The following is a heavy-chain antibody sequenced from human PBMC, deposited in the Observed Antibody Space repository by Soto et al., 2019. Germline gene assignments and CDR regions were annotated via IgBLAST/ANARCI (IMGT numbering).Heavy chain of an antibody. J-gene: IGHJ4*02. Sequence: DVQLVESGGGLVQPGGSLSLSCAASGFTVSSYSMNWVRQAPGKGLEWVSYISGSSSMIYYADSVKGRFTISRDNAKNSLYLQMTSLRAEDTAVYYCARDLNPRQEMLYALLGYWGQGTLVTVSS. CDR1: GFTVSSYS. D-gene: IGHD2-8*01. V-gene: IGHV3-48*01. CDR2: ISGSSSMI. CDR3: ARDLNPRQEMLYALLGY.